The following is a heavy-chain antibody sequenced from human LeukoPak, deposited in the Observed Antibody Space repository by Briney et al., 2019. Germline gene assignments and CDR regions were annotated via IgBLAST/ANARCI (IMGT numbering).Heavy chain of an antibody. D-gene: IGHD3-10*01. CDR2: ISGSGGST. Sequence: PGGSLRLSCAASGFTFSGYAMSGVRQAPGKGLEWGSAISGSGGSTYYADSVKGRFTISRDNSKNTLYLQINSLRAEDTAVYYCAKMSGGSGSYYNAKKDDYYFDYWGQGTLVTVSS. J-gene: IGHJ4*02. CDR1: GFTFSGYA. V-gene: IGHV3-23*01. CDR3: AKMSGGSGSYYNAKKDDYYFDY.